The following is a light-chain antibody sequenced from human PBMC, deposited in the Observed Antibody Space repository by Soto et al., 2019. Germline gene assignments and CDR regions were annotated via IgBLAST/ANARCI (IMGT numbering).Light chain of an antibody. J-gene: IGKJ1*01. Sequence: EIVLTQSPGTLSLSPGERATLSCRASQSVSSSYLAWYQQKPGQAPRLLIYGASSRATGVPDRFSGSGSGTDFTLTISGLEPEDFAVYYCQHYGSSSWTFGQGTKVEIK. CDR2: GAS. CDR1: QSVSSSY. V-gene: IGKV3-20*01. CDR3: QHYGSSSWT.